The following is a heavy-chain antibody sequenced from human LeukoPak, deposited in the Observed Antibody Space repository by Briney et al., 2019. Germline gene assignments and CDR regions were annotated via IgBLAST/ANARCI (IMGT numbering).Heavy chain of an antibody. J-gene: IGHJ4*02. V-gene: IGHV3-23*01. CDR2: ISGSGGST. CDR3: ARVRYYDILTGWGPIDY. Sequence: GGSLRLSCAASGFTFSSYAMSWVRQAPGKGLEWVSAISGSGGSTYYADSVKGRFTISRDNSKNTLYLQMNSLRAEDTAVYYCARVRYYDILTGWGPIDYWGQGALVTVSS. CDR1: GFTFSSYA. D-gene: IGHD3-9*01.